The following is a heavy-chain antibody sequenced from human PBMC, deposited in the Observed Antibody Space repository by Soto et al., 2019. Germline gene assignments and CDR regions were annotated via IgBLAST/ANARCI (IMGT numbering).Heavy chain of an antibody. J-gene: IGHJ2*01. CDR1: GFTFSSYA. Sequence: GGSLRLSCAASGFTFSSYAMSWVRQAPGKGLEWVSAVSGSGGSTYYADSVKGRFTISRDNSKNMLYLQMNSLRAEDTAAYYCAKDYYYDSSGYLNWYFDLWGRGTLVTVSS. V-gene: IGHV3-23*01. CDR3: AKDYYYDSSGYLNWYFDL. CDR2: VSGSGGST. D-gene: IGHD3-22*01.